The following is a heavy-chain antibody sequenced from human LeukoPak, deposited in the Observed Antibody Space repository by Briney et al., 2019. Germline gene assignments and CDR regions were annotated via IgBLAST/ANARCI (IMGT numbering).Heavy chain of an antibody. CDR1: GGTFSSYA. D-gene: IGHD1-26*01. CDR2: IIPILGIA. V-gene: IGHV1-69*04. J-gene: IGHJ4*02. CDR3: ATYSGSYGGVDY. Sequence: SVKVSCKASGGTFSSYAISWVRQAPGQGLEWMGRIIPILGIANYAQKFQGRVTITADKSTSTAYMELSSLRSEATAVYYCATYSGSYGGVDYWGQGTLVTVSS.